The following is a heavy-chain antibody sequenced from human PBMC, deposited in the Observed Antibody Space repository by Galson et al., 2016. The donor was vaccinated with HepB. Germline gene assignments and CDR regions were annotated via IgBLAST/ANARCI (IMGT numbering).Heavy chain of an antibody. CDR3: ARRTSYSRGWYEVGY. CDR2: ISYDGSNK. V-gene: IGHV3-30*04. D-gene: IGHD6-19*01. CDR1: GFTFSSYA. Sequence: SGFTFSSYAMHWVRQAPGKGLEWVAVISYDGSNKYYADSVKGRFTISRDNSKNTLYLQMNSLRAEGTAVYYCARRTSYSRGWYEVGYWGQGTLVTVSS. J-gene: IGHJ4*02.